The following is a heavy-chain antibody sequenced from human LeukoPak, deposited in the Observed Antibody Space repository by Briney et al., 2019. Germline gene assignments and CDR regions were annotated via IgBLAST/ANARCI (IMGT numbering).Heavy chain of an antibody. V-gene: IGHV4-59*01. D-gene: IGHD6-19*01. CDR1: GGSISSYY. CDR3: ARWWLIKGFDY. CDR2: IYYSGST. J-gene: IGHJ4*02. Sequence: PSETLSLTCTVSGGSISSYYWSWIRQPPGKGLEWIGYIYYSGSTNYNPSLKSRVTISVDTSKNQFSLKLSSVTAADTAVYYCARWWLIKGFDYWGQGTLVTVSS.